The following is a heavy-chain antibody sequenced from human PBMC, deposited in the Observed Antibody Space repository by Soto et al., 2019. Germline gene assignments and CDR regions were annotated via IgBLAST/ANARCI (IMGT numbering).Heavy chain of an antibody. J-gene: IGHJ4*02. V-gene: IGHV3-15*01. CDR3: TTDTPMITFGGVIASPHSFDF. CDR1: GGSISSYY. CDR2: IKSITDGGTI. D-gene: IGHD3-16*02. Sequence: PSETLSLTCTVSGGSISSYYWSWVRQAPGKGLEWVGRIKSITDGGTIDYAAPVEGRFTILRDDSKDTLYLQMNSLKTEDTALYYCTTDTPMITFGGVIASPHSFDFWGQGTLVTVSS.